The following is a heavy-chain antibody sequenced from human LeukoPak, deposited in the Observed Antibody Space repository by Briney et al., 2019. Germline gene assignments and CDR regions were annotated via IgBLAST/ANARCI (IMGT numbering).Heavy chain of an antibody. CDR3: ANVVRNDY. V-gene: IGHV3-23*01. CDR1: GFTFSNYA. J-gene: IGHJ4*02. D-gene: IGHD4-23*01. Sequence: GGSLRLSCAASGFTFSNYAMSWVRQAPGKGLEWVSSISGSGGSTYYADSVKGRFTIYRDNSKNTRYLQMNSLRAEDTAVYYCANVVRNDYWGQGTLVTVSS. CDR2: ISGSGGST.